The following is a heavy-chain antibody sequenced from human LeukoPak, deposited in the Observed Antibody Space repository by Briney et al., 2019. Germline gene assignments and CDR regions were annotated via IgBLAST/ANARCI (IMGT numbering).Heavy chain of an antibody. Sequence: SETLSLTCTVSGGSISSYYWSWIRQPPGKGLEWIGYIYYSGSTNYNPSLKSRVTISVDTSKNQFSLKLSSVTAADTAVYYCARDSPLYSSSYYYMDVWGKGTTVTVSS. D-gene: IGHD6-13*01. J-gene: IGHJ6*03. CDR3: ARDSPLYSSSYYYMDV. CDR1: GGSISSYY. V-gene: IGHV4-59*01. CDR2: IYYSGST.